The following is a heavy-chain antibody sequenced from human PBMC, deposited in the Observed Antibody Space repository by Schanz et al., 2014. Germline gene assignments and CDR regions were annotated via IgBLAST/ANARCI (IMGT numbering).Heavy chain of an antibody. J-gene: IGHJ3*02. V-gene: IGHV4-4*02. CDR3: ARHVLPYDAFDI. CDR1: GASISRNNW. Sequence: QVQLQESGPGLVKPSGTLSLTCAVSGASISRNNWWTWLRQPPGKGLEWIGEIHQRENTNYNPSLWGRVVLSIDSSKNQFPLRLTSAPAADTAVYYCARHVLPYDAFDIWGQGTVVTVSS. D-gene: IGHD3-10*02. CDR2: IHQRENT.